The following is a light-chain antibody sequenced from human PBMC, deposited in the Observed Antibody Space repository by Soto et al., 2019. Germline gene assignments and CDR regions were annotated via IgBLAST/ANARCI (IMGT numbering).Light chain of an antibody. Sequence: IVLTQSPRTLSLSTGEKAMMYCRATQRVSSSYLAWYQQKPGQAPRLLIYGASSRATGIPDRFSGSGSGTDFTLTISSLQPEDFATYYCQQSYSTPWTFGQGTKVDIK. CDR1: QRVSSSY. CDR2: GAS. V-gene: IGKV3-20*01. J-gene: IGKJ1*01. CDR3: QQSYSTPWT.